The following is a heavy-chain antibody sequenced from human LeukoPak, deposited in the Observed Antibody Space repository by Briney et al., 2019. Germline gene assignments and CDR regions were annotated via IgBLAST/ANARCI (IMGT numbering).Heavy chain of an antibody. CDR2: INHSGST. D-gene: IGHD3-9*01. Sequence: SETLSLTCAVYGGSFSGYYWSWIRQPPGKGLEWIGEINHSGSTNYNPSLKSRVTISVDTSKNQFSLKLSSVTAADTAVYYCARDGGQFGILTGYYYYYGMDVWGQGTTVTVSS. J-gene: IGHJ6*02. CDR1: GGSFSGYY. CDR3: ARDGGQFGILTGYYYYYGMDV. V-gene: IGHV4-34*01.